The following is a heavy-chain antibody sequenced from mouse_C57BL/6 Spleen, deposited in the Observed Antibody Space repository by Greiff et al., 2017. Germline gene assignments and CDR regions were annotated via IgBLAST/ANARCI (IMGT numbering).Heavy chain of an antibody. V-gene: IGHV1-80*01. CDR1: GYAFSSYW. CDR3: ARSGVTTDYYAMDY. D-gene: IGHD1-1*01. Sequence: VKLVESGAELVKPGASVKISCKASGYAFSSYWMNWVKLRPGKGLEWIGQIYPGDGDTNYNGKFKGKATLTADKSSSTAYMQLSSLTSEDSAVYFCARSGVTTDYYAMDYWGQGTSVTVSS. J-gene: IGHJ4*01. CDR2: IYPGDGDT.